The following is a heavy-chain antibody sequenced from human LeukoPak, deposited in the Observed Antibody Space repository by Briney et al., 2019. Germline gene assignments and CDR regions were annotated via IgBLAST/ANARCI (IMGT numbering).Heavy chain of an antibody. V-gene: IGHV4-34*01. J-gene: IGHJ1*01. Sequence: SETLSLTCAVYGGSFSGYYWSWIRQPPGKGLEWIGEINHRGSTNYNPSLKSRVTISVDTSKNQFSLKLSSVTAADTAVYYCARGRWVTRRFTTPALVGAEYFQHWGQGTLVTVSS. CDR2: INHRGST. D-gene: IGHD2-15*01. CDR1: GGSFSGYY. CDR3: ARGRWVTRRFTTPALVGAEYFQH.